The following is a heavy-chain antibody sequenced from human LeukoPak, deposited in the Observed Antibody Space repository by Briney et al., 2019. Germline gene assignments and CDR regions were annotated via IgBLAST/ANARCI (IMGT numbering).Heavy chain of an antibody. Sequence: GGSLRLSCAASGFTFSSYSMNWVCQAPGKGLEWVANIKDDGGERYYVDSVKGRFTISRDNTRNLLYLQMNSLRAEDTAVYYCGRDPYYDALDYWGQGTLVTVSS. CDR2: IKDDGGER. V-gene: IGHV3-7*01. J-gene: IGHJ4*02. D-gene: IGHD3-16*01. CDR3: GRDPYYDALDY. CDR1: GFTFSSYS.